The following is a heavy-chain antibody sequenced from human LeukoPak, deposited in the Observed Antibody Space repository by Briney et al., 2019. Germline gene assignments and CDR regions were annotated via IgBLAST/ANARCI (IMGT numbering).Heavy chain of an antibody. Sequence: RASVKVSCKASGYTFTGDYMHWVRQAPGQGLEWMGWINPNSGGTNYAQKFQGWVTMTRDTSISTAYMKLSRLKSDDTAVYYCARGYDTTGYFSYWGQGTLVTVSS. CDR2: INPNSGGT. J-gene: IGHJ4*02. V-gene: IGHV1-2*04. D-gene: IGHD3-22*01. CDR1: GYTFTGDY. CDR3: ARGYDTTGYFSY.